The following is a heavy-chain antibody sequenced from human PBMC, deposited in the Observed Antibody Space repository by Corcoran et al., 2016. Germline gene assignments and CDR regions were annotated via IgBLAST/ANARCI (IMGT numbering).Heavy chain of an antibody. V-gene: IGHV3-33*01. D-gene: IGHD3-22*01. Sequence: QVQLVESGGGVVQPGRSLRLSCAVSGFTFSSYGMYWVRQAPGKGLEWVAVIWKDGSNKYYADSVKGRFTISRDNSKNTLYLQMNSLRAEDAALCYCARGRLRLEYYDSSGYCFDYWGQGTLVTVSS. CDR2: IWKDGSNK. J-gene: IGHJ4*02. CDR3: ARGRLRLEYYDSSGYCFDY. CDR1: GFTFSSYG.